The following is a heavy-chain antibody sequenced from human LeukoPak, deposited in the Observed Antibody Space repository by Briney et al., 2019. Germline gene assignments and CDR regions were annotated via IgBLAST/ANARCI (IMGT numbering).Heavy chain of an antibody. CDR1: GGSISSGSYY. Sequence: SQTLSLTCTVSGGSISSGSYYWSWIRQPAGKGLEWIGRIYTSGSTNYNPSLKSRVTISVDTSKNQFSLKLSYVTAADTAVYYCAREGDYNWNYRAYYYYYMDVWGRGTTVTVSS. CDR3: AREGDYNWNYRAYYYYYMDV. D-gene: IGHD1-7*01. CDR2: IYTSGST. V-gene: IGHV4-61*02. J-gene: IGHJ6*03.